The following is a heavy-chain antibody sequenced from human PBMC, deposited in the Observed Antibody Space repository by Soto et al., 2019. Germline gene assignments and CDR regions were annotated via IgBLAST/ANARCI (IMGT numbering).Heavy chain of an antibody. J-gene: IGHJ5*02. CDR2: IIPIFGTA. CDR1: GGTFSSYA. CDR3: AGASIAARPDRVSAWFDP. Sequence: QVQLVQSGAEVKKPGSSVKVSCKASGGTFSSYAISWVRQAPGQGLEWMGGIIPIFGTANYAQKFQGRVTITADKSTSTAYMELSSLRSEDMAVYYCAGASIAARPDRVSAWFDPWGQGTLVTVSS. V-gene: IGHV1-69*06. D-gene: IGHD6-6*01.